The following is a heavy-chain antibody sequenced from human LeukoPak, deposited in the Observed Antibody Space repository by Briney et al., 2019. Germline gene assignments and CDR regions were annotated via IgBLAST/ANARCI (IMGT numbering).Heavy chain of an antibody. V-gene: IGHV4-30-2*01. CDR1: GGSISSGGYY. Sequence: SETLSLTCTVSGGSISSGGYYWSWIRQPPGKGLEWIGYIYHSGSTYYNPSLKSRVTIPVDRSKNQFSLKLSSVTAADTAVYYCARGSAANFDYWGQGTLVTVSS. D-gene: IGHD6-13*01. CDR2: IYHSGST. J-gene: IGHJ4*02. CDR3: ARGSAANFDY.